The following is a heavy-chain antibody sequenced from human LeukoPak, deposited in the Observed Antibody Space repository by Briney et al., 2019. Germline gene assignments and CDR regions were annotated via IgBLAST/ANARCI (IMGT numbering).Heavy chain of an antibody. V-gene: IGHV3-11*06. CDR1: GFTFSDYY. J-gene: IGHJ6*02. CDR3: ATRGYSSSNYYYGMDV. D-gene: IGHD6-13*01. Sequence: GGSLRLSCAASGFTFSDYYMSWIRQAPGKGLEWVSYISSSSSYTNYPDSVKGRFTISRDNAKNSLYLQMNSLRAEDTAVYYCATRGYSSSNYYYGMDVGGQGTTVTVSS. CDR2: ISSSSSYT.